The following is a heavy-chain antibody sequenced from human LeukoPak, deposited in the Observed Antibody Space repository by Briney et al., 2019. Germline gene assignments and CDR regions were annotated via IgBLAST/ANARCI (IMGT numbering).Heavy chain of an antibody. J-gene: IGHJ4*02. Sequence: GGSRRLSCAASGFTFSSYSMNWVRQAPGKGLEWVSAISGSGGTTYYADSVKGRFTISRDNSKNTLYLQMNSLRAEDTAVYYCAKDTSGSYFTGDYWGQGTLVTVSS. CDR3: AKDTSGSYFTGDY. V-gene: IGHV3-23*01. CDR2: ISGSGGTT. CDR1: GFTFSSYS. D-gene: IGHD3-22*01.